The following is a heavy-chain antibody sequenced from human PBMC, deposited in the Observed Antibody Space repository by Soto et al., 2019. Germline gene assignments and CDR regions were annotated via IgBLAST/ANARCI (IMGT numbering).Heavy chain of an antibody. D-gene: IGHD3-22*01. CDR3: ARQIYDSDTGPNFQYYFDS. J-gene: IGHJ4*02. V-gene: IGHV5-10-1*01. CDR2: IDPSDSQT. CDR1: GYSFADYW. Sequence: PGESLKISCQGSGYSFADYWITWVRQKPGKGLEWMGRIDPSDSQTYYSPSFRGHVTISVTKSITTVFLQWSSLRASDTAMYYCARQIYDSDTGPNFQYYFDSWGQGTPVTVSS.